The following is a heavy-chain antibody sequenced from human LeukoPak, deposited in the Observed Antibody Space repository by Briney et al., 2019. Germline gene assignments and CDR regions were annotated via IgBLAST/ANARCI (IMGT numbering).Heavy chain of an antibody. V-gene: IGHV3-30*18. D-gene: IGHD3-22*01. CDR3: AKGPDSNGYYSLDY. Sequence: PGRSLRLSCAASGFTFSNYDMHWVRQAPGEGLEWVAVVSNDGSKKCYADSVKGRFSISRDNSKKTLYLQMNSLRAEDTAVYYCAKGPDSNGYYSLDYWGQGTLVTVSS. CDR1: GFTFSNYD. J-gene: IGHJ4*02. CDR2: VSNDGSKK.